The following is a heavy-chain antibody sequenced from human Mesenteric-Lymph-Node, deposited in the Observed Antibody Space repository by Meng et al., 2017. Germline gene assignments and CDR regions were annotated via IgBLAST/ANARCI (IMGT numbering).Heavy chain of an antibody. CDR3: AIAYGSGSFDMWRGNY. CDR1: GASTTSYY. V-gene: IGHV4-59*03. Sequence: SETLSLTCTVSGASTTSYYWSWIRQPPGKGLEWIGYVFHSGTTNYNPSLKSRVTISLDTSKNQFSLQLSSVTAADTAVYYCAIAYGSGSFDMWRGNYWGQGTLVTVSS. CDR2: VFHSGTT. J-gene: IGHJ4*02. D-gene: IGHD3-10*01.